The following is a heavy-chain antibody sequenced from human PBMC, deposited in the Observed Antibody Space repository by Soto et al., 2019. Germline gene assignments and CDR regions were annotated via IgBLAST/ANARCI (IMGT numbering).Heavy chain of an antibody. CDR1: GFTFSSYG. D-gene: IGHD3-10*01. V-gene: IGHV3-30*18. CDR3: AKESTGRPLGY. Sequence: QVQLVESGGGVVHPGRSLRLSCAASGFTFSSYGMHWGRQAPGKGLEWVAVISYDGSNKYYADSVKGRCTNSRDKSKNTMYLQMNSRRAEDTAVYYCAKESTGRPLGYWGQGTLVIVSS. CDR2: ISYDGSNK. J-gene: IGHJ4*02.